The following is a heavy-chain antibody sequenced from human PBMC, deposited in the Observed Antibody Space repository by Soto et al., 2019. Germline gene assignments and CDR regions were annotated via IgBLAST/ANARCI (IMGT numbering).Heavy chain of an antibody. D-gene: IGHD4-17*01. Sequence: SETLSLTCTVSGDSVSKYYWNWIRQPAGKGLEWIGRIHSTRSPNYNPSLKSRVTMSVDTSKNQFSLKLNLTSVTAADTAVYYCARSPASGDYANLDTWGPGTLVTVSS. V-gene: IGHV4-4*07. CDR1: GDSVSKYY. J-gene: IGHJ5*02. CDR2: IHSTRSP. CDR3: ARSPASGDYANLDT.